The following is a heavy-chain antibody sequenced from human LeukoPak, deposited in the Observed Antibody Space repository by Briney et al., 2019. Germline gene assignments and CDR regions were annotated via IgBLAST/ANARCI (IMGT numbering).Heavy chain of an antibody. CDR1: GGSFSGYY. V-gene: IGHV4-34*01. CDR2: INHSGST. D-gene: IGHD2-2*01. CDR3: ARVCTLGRPFDY. Sequence: HSETLSLTCAVYGGSFSGYYWSWIRQPPGKGLEWIGEINHSGSTNYNPSLKSRVTISVDTSKNQFSLKLSSVTAADTAVYYCARVCTLGRPFDYWGQGTLVTVSS. J-gene: IGHJ4*02.